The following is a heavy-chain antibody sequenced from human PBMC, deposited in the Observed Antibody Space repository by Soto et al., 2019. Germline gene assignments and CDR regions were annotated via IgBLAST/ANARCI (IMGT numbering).Heavy chain of an antibody. CDR2: INHSGST. CDR1: GGSFSGYY. J-gene: IGHJ4*02. D-gene: IGHD3-10*01. V-gene: IGHV4-34*01. Sequence: SETLSLTCAVYGGSFSGYYWSWIRQPPGKGLEWIGEINHSGSTNYNPSLKSRVTISVDTSKNQFSLKLSSVTAADTAVYYCARNGDMVRGDSNIDYWGQGTLVTVSS. CDR3: ARNGDMVRGDSNIDY.